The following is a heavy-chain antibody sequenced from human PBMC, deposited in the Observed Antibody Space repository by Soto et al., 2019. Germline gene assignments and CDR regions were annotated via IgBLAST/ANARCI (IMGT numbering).Heavy chain of an antibody. Sequence: QITLKESGPTLVKPTQTLTLTCTFSGCSLTTSGWGVGWIRQPPGKALEGLAIIYWDGDERYSPSLKSRLTITRDTSRNQVVLTMTNMDPVDTATYYCAHRRPETTFAYWGQGTLVTVSS. CDR1: GCSLTTSGWG. V-gene: IGHV2-5*02. CDR2: IYWDGDE. J-gene: IGHJ4*02. D-gene: IGHD1-1*01. CDR3: AHRRPETTFAY.